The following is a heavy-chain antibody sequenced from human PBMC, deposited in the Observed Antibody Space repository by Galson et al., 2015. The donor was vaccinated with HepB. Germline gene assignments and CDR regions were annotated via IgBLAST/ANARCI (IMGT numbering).Heavy chain of an antibody. CDR1: GFTFSRYA. V-gene: IGHV3-23*01. D-gene: IGHD1-26*01. Sequence: SLRLSCAASGFTFSRYAMSWVRQAPGKGLEWVSAISGSGGSTYYADSVKGRFTISRDNSKNTLYLQMNSLRAEDTAVYYCAKDHKPSYYPVRYFDLWGRGTLVTVSS. CDR3: AKDHKPSYYPVRYFDL. CDR2: ISGSGGST. J-gene: IGHJ2*01.